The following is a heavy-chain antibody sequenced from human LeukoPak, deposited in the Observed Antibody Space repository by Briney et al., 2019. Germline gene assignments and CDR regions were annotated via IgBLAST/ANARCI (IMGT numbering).Heavy chain of an antibody. J-gene: IGHJ4*02. CDR2: ISSDGSST. Sequence: GGSLRLSCAASGFTFSSYWMHWVRQAPGKGLVWVSRISSDGSSTSYADSVKGRFTISRDNAKNTLYLQMNSLRAEDTAVYYCARDLAYCSGGSCYYYFDYWGQGTLVTVSS. D-gene: IGHD2-15*01. CDR3: ARDLAYCSGGSCYYYFDY. CDR1: GFTFSSYW. V-gene: IGHV3-74*01.